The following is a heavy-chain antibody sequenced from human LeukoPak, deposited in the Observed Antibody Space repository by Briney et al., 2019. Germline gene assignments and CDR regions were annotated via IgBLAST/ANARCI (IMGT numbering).Heavy chain of an antibody. D-gene: IGHD1-26*01. J-gene: IGHJ4*02. Sequence: GGSLRLSCAASGFTLSSYGMNWVRQAPPKGLAWVAFLRYDGSTAFYEDSVKGRFTISRDSSKNTLYLQMNSLTPADTAIYYCAKDPYGGTYPSYFDYWGQGTLVTVSS. V-gene: IGHV3-30*02. CDR2: LRYDGSTA. CDR3: AKDPYGGTYPSYFDY. CDR1: GFTLSSYG.